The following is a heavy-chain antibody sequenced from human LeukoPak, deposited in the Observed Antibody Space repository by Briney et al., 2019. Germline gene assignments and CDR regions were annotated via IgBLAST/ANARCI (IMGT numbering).Heavy chain of an antibody. CDR2: IASNGGSK. CDR3: AREYCTTNNCYNWGLGY. D-gene: IGHD2-2*02. CDR1: GFSFSTYT. J-gene: IGHJ4*02. Sequence: GGSLRLSCAASGFSFSTYTMRWVRQAPGKGLVYVSGIASNGGSKHYANSVKGRFTISRDTKNTVYLQMGSLRAEDMAVYYCAREYCTTNNCYNWGLGYWGQGTLVTVSS. V-gene: IGHV3-64*01.